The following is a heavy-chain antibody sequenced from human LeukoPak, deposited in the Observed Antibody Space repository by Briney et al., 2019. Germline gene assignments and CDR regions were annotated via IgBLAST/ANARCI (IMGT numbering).Heavy chain of an antibody. J-gene: IGHJ6*04. CDR3: AKHQMDRLDV. D-gene: IGHD5-24*01. CDR1: GFTFDDYA. CDR2: ISWNSGSI. V-gene: IGHV3-9*01. Sequence: PGGSLRLSCAASGFTFDDYAMHWVRQAPGKGLEWVSGISWNSGSIAYADSVKGRFTISRDNAKNSLYLQMNSLRAEDTAVYYCAKHQMDRLDVWGKGTTVTISS.